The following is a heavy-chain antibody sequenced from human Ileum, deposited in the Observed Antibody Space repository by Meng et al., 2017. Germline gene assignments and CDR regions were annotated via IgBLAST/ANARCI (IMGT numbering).Heavy chain of an antibody. CDR2: ISHSVST. V-gene: IGHV4-4*02. D-gene: IGHD4-23*01. J-gene: IGHJ4*02. Sequence: VLLHVSARVPEEPAGPLSLTCAASSGTTTSYTYWGWGRLPPGKGLEWIGQISHSVSTFYAPSLKSRVTMSVDKSKSQFSLMLTSVTAADTAVYYCARHGGYYQGFWGQGTLVAVFS. CDR3: ARHGGYYQGF. CDR1: SGTTTSYTY.